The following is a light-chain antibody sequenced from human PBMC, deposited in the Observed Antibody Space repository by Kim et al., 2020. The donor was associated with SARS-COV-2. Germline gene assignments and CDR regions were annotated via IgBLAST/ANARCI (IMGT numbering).Light chain of an antibody. CDR2: GKN. Sequence: SSELTQDPAVSVALGQTVRITCQGDSLRSYYASWYQQKPGQAPVFVIYGKNNRPSGIPDRFSGSSPGNTASLTITGAQAEDEADYYCNSRDSSGNHVVFGGGTKLTVL. V-gene: IGLV3-19*01. J-gene: IGLJ2*01. CDR1: SLRSYY. CDR3: NSRDSSGNHVV.